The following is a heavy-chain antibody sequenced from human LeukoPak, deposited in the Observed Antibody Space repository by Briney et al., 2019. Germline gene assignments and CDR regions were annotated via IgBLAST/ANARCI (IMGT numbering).Heavy chain of an antibody. CDR1: GGSISSYY. CDR2: IYYSGST. CDR3: ARGPHTIGFDP. Sequence: SETLSLTCTVSGGSISSYYWSWIRQPAGKGLEWIGYIYYSGSTNYNPSLKSRVTISVDTSKNQFSLKLSSVTAADTAVYYCARGPHTIGFDPWGQGTLVTISS. V-gene: IGHV4-59*01. D-gene: IGHD3-10*01. J-gene: IGHJ5*02.